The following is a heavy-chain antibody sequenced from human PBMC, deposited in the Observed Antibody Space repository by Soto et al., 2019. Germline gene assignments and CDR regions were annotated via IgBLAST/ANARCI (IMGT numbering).Heavy chain of an antibody. CDR2: IYSDGRT. CDR3: ARCSGWYGQCYFDC. CDR1: GFIVSASY. D-gene: IGHD6-13*01. Sequence: DVQLVETGGGLIQPGGSLRLSCAATGFIVSASYMSWVRQAPGKGLEWVSVIYSDGRTYYADSVKGRFTISGDNSKNTLYLQMISLSAEDTGVYYCARCSGWYGQCYFDCWGQGTLVNVSS. V-gene: IGHV3-53*02. J-gene: IGHJ4*03.